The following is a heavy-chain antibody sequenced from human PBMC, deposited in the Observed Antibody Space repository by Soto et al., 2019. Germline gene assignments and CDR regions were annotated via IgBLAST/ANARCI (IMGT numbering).Heavy chain of an antibody. CDR3: ARKGYCSGGSCPYYYYGMDV. J-gene: IGHJ6*02. CDR1: GYTFTSYG. D-gene: IGHD2-15*01. V-gene: IGHV1-18*01. Sequence: ASVKVSCKASGYTFTSYGISWVRQAPGQGLEWMGWISAYNGNTNYAQKLQGRVTMTTDTSTSTAYMELRSLRSDDTAVYYCARKGYCSGGSCPYYYYGMDVWGQGTTVTVSS. CDR2: ISAYNGNT.